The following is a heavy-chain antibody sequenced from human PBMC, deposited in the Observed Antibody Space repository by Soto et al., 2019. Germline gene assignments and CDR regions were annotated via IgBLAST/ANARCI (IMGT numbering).Heavy chain of an antibody. Sequence: GGSLRLSCAASGFTFNDYYITWIRRAPGKGLEWLSYISSSGHMTYNADSVKGRFTISRDNTKNSLYLQMNSLRAEDTAVYYCARVGYSSSWYFDYWGPGSLVTVSS. J-gene: IGHJ4*02. CDR2: ISSSGHMT. D-gene: IGHD6-13*01. CDR1: GFTFNDYY. CDR3: ARVGYSSSWYFDY. V-gene: IGHV3-11*01.